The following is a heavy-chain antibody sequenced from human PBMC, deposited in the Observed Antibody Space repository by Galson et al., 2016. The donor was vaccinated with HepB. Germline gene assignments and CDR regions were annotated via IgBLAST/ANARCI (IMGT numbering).Heavy chain of an antibody. CDR2: ITASGNTI. CDR3: ARMYFHWYFDL. J-gene: IGHJ2*01. V-gene: IGHV3-11*01. D-gene: IGHD2-8*01. CDR1: GFTFSGYY. Sequence: SLRLSCAGSGFTFSGYYMSWVRQAPGEGLEWVSYITASGNTIYYAHSVEGRFTVSRDDAKNSLYLQMNNLRAEDTAVYYCARMYFHWYFDLWGRGTLVTVSS.